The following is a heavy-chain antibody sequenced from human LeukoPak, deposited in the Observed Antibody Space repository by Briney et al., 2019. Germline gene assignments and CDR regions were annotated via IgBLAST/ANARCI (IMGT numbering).Heavy chain of an antibody. Sequence: PGGSLRLSCAASRFTFSSYWMHWVRQAPGKGLVWVSRINSDGSSTSYADSVKGRFTISRDNAKNTLYLQMNSLRAEDTAVYYCARAQVGVATIYWFDPWGQGTLVTVSS. J-gene: IGHJ5*02. V-gene: IGHV3-74*01. CDR3: ARAQVGVATIYWFDP. CDR2: INSDGSST. CDR1: RFTFSSYW. D-gene: IGHD5-12*01.